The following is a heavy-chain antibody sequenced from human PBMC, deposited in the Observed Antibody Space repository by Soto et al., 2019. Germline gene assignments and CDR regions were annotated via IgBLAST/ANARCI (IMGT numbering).Heavy chain of an antibody. CDR2: IIPIFGTA. Sequence: SVKVSCKASGVTFSSYAISWVRQAPGQGLEWMGGIIPIFGTANYAQKFQGRVTITADESTSTAYMELSSLRSEDTAVYYCARDLGLYYDSSGSPPTGDYWGQGTLVTVSS. CDR1: GVTFSSYA. CDR3: ARDLGLYYDSSGSPPTGDY. V-gene: IGHV1-69*13. D-gene: IGHD3-22*01. J-gene: IGHJ4*02.